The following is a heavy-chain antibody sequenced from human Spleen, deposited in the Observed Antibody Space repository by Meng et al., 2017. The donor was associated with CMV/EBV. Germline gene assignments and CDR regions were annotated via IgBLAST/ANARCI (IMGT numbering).Heavy chain of an antibody. D-gene: IGHD1-14*01. J-gene: IGHJ4*02. CDR2: ISSTSSSI. CDR1: GFTFSTYS. Sequence: ESLKISCAASGFTFSTYSMNWVRQAPGKGLEWVSYISSTSSSINYADSVKGRFTISRDNAKNSLYLQLNSLRAEDTAVYYCARTGSFDYWGQGTLVTVSS. CDR3: ARTGSFDY. V-gene: IGHV3-48*04.